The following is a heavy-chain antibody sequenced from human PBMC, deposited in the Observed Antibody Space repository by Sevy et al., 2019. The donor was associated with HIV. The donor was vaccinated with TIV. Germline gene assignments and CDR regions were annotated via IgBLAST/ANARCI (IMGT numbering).Heavy chain of an antibody. CDR1: RFTFSSYW. CDR3: ARVSSIYYDRGYFYAMDV. D-gene: IGHD3-22*01. CDR2: IKQDGSEK. Sequence: GGSLRLSCAASRFTFSSYWMSWVRQAPGKGLEWVANIKQDGSEKYHLDSVKGRFTISRDNAKNSLYLQMSSLRAEDSSVYFCARVSSIYYDRGYFYAMDVWGQGTTVTVSS. V-gene: IGHV3-7*01. J-gene: IGHJ6*02.